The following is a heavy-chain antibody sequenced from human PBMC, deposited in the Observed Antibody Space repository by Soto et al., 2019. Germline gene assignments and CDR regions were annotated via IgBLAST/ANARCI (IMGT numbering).Heavy chain of an antibody. CDR3: AKVGIYRSPSTY. J-gene: IGHJ4*02. V-gene: IGHV3-23*01. CDR1: GFTFSSYA. Sequence: GGSLRLSCAASGFTFSSYAMSWVRQAPGKGLEWVSGISESGGTTYYADSVKGRFTISRDNSKNTLYLQMNSLRAEDTAVYYCAKVGIYRSPSTYWGPGTLVTVSS. D-gene: IGHD6-6*01. CDR2: ISESGGTT.